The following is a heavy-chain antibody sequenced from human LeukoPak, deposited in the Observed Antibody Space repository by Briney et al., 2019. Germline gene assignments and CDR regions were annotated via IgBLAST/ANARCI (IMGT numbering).Heavy chain of an antibody. CDR1: AFTFSSYY. CDR2: INQDGGEI. V-gene: IGHV3-7*04. Sequence: AGGSLRLSCAASAFTFSSYYMSWVRQAPGKGLEWVASINQDGGEIHYVDSVKGRFTISRDNAKNSLYLQMNSLTAEDTAVHYCVRAHHPGGWFDPWGQGTLVTVSS. CDR3: VRAHHPGGWFDP. D-gene: IGHD3-10*01. J-gene: IGHJ5*02.